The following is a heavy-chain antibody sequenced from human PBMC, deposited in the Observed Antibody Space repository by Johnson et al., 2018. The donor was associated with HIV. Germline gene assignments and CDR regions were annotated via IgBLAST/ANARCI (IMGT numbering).Heavy chain of an antibody. D-gene: IGHD6-13*01. CDR1: GFTFSSYD. Sequence: VQLVESGGGLVQPGGSLRLSCAASGFTFSSYDMHWVRQATGKGLEWVSAIATAGDTYSPVSVKGRFTISRENAKNSLYMQMNSLRAEDPAVYYCARAPYRSSWYEPDDAFDIWGQGTMVTVSS. J-gene: IGHJ3*02. CDR2: IATAGDT. CDR3: ARAPYRSSWYEPDDAFDI. V-gene: IGHV3-13*01.